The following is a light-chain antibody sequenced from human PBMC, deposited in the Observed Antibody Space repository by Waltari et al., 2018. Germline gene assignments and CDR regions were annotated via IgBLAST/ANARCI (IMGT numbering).Light chain of an antibody. CDR3: QQYDGRVVT. Sequence: EIVLTQSPGTLSLSPGDRATLSCRASQTVSTIALSWYQQKPGQAPRVLIYSTYNRATGIPDRFSGSGSGTDFTLTINRLAPEDFAMYYCQQYDGRVVTFGGGTKVEI. CDR2: STY. CDR1: QTVSTIA. V-gene: IGKV3-20*01. J-gene: IGKJ4*01.